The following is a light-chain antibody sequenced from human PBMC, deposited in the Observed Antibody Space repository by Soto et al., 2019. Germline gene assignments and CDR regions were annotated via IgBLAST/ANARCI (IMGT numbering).Light chain of an antibody. Sequence: EIVLTQSPGSRSLSPGERATLSRRGSQSVDSSFFAWYQKKPGQAPRLLIYGASKRATGIPDRFSGSGSGTDFTLTISRLEPEDFTVYYCQQYVSSVTFGQGTKVEIK. CDR2: GAS. V-gene: IGKV3-20*01. CDR3: QQYVSSVT. J-gene: IGKJ1*01. CDR1: QSVDSSF.